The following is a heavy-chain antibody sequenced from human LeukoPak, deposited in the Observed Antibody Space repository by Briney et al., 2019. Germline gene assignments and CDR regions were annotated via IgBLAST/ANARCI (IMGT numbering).Heavy chain of an antibody. CDR1: GFTFDDYA. Sequence: GGSLRLSCAASGFTFDDYAMHWVRQAPGKGLEWVSGISWNSGSIGYADSVKGRFAISRDNAKNSLYLQMNSLRAEDMALYYCAKVAAAGSYFDYWGQGTLVTVSS. CDR2: ISWNSGSI. D-gene: IGHD6-13*01. V-gene: IGHV3-9*03. CDR3: AKVAAAGSYFDY. J-gene: IGHJ4*02.